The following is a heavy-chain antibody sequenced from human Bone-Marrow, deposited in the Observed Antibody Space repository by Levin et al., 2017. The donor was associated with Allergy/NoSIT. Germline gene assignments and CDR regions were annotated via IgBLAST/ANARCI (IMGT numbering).Heavy chain of an antibody. CDR1: GASISSGNYY. CDR3: ARGLGGADY. J-gene: IGHJ4*02. CDR2: IYHSGST. D-gene: IGHD3-16*01. V-gene: IGHV4-30-4*01. Sequence: SETLSLTCTVSGASISSGNYYWTWIRQPPGKGLEWIGYIYHSGSTYYNPSLESRIIISVDTSKNQFSLKLTSVTAADTAVYYCARGLGGADYWGQGTLVTVSS.